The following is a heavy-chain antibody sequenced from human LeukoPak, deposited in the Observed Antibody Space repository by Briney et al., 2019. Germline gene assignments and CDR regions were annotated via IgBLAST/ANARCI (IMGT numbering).Heavy chain of an antibody. Sequence: GGSLRLSCAASGFTFSSYGMHWVRQAPGKGLEWGAFIRCDGTNKYYADSVKGRFTISRDNYKNTLYLKMNNLRAEDTAVYYCAKDGVPSRWFGRNYFDYWGQGPLVTVSS. D-gene: IGHD3-10*01. CDR2: IRCDGTNK. J-gene: IGHJ4*02. CDR3: AKDGVPSRWFGRNYFDY. V-gene: IGHV3-30*02. CDR1: GFTFSSYG.